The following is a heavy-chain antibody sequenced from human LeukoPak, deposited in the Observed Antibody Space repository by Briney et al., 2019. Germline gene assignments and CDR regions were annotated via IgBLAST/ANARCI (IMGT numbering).Heavy chain of an antibody. Sequence: PGGSLRLSCAASGFTFSSYGMHWVRQAPGKGLEWVAVIWYDGSNKYYADSVKGRFTISRDNSKNTLYLQMNSLRAEDTAVYYCAKDLLGSVVVGYDAFDIWGQGTMVTVSS. CDR1: GFTFSSYG. CDR2: IWYDGSNK. V-gene: IGHV3-30*02. J-gene: IGHJ3*02. D-gene: IGHD2-2*01. CDR3: AKDLLGSVVVGYDAFDI.